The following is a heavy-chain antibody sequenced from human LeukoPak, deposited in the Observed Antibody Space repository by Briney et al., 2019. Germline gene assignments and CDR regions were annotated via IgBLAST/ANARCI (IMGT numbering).Heavy chain of an antibody. CDR1: GFTLGDYA. J-gene: IGHJ4*02. V-gene: IGHV3-49*03. Sequence: GGSLRLSCTASGFTLGDYAMSWIRPAPGKGLEWVGFIRSKAYGETADYAASVKGRFTISRDDSKAIAYLQMNSLKTEDTAVYHCTRDRGAYNLYDYWGQGTLVTVSS. CDR3: TRDRGAYNLYDY. CDR2: IRSKAYGETA. D-gene: IGHD1-1*01.